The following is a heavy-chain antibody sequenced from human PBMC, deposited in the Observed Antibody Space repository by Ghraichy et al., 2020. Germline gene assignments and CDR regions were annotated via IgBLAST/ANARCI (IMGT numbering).Heavy chain of an antibody. V-gene: IGHV1-24*01. CDR1: GYTLTELS. J-gene: IGHJ6*02. CDR2: FDPEDGET. CDR3: ATRGLNPRALEYYYGMDV. D-gene: IGHD1-1*01. Sequence: ASVKVSCKVSGYTLTELSMHWVRQAPGKGLEWMGGFDPEDGETIYAQKFQGRVTMTEDTSTDTAYMELSSLRSEDTAVYYCATRGLNPRALEYYYGMDVWGQGTTVTVSS.